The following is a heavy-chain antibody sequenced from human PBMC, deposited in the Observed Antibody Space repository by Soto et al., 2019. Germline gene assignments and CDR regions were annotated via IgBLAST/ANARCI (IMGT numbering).Heavy chain of an antibody. J-gene: IGHJ5*02. D-gene: IGHD2-21*02. CDR1: GGSISSSDYY. CDR2: IYYSGTT. V-gene: IGHV4-30-4*01. Sequence: QVQLQESGPVLVKPSQTLSLTCTVSGGSISSSDYYWSWIRQPPGNGLEWIGYIYYSGTTYYNPSLKSRVTLSVDTSQNQFSLKLSSVTAADTAVYYCARDPIYGGNSGWFDPWGQGTLVTVSS. CDR3: ARDPIYGGNSGWFDP.